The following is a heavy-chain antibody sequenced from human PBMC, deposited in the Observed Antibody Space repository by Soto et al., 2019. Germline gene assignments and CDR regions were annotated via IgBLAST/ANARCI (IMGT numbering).Heavy chain of an antibody. Sequence: QITLKESGPTLVKPTQTLTLTCTFSGFSLSTSGVGVGWIRRPPGKALEWLALIYWDDDKRYSPSLKSRLTITKDTSKNQVVLTMTNMDPVDTATYYCALLTYYYDSSGYYSSAEYFQHWGQGTLVTVSS. CDR2: IYWDDDK. CDR3: ALLTYYYDSSGYYSSAEYFQH. CDR1: GFSLSTSGVG. V-gene: IGHV2-5*02. D-gene: IGHD3-22*01. J-gene: IGHJ1*01.